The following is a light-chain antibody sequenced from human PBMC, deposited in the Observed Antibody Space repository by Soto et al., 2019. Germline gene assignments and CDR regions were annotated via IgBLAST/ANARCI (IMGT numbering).Light chain of an antibody. CDR3: QQRYVWLT. Sequence: GLTQSPATLSLSRGERATLSCRACQSISTYLAWYQQKSGQAPRLLIYDASNRATGTPARFSGSGSGTDFTLTISSLEPEDSAVYYCQQRYVWLTFGGGTKV. V-gene: IGKV3-11*01. CDR2: DAS. J-gene: IGKJ4*01. CDR1: QSISTY.